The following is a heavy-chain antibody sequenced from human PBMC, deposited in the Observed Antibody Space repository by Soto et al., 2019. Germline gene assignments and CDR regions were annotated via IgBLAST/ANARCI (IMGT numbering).Heavy chain of an antibody. CDR3: ITAPLR. CDR2: IRSQGDGGTA. Sequence: QLVESGGGFVKPGMSLRLTCAASGFPFVKPWMTWVRQPPGKGLERVGLIRSQGDGGTADYAAPVRGRFTISRDDSQNLVFLHMDNLQPEDTAVYYCITAPLRWGQGTLVTVSS. V-gene: IGHV3-15*01. CDR1: GFPFVKPW. J-gene: IGHJ4*02.